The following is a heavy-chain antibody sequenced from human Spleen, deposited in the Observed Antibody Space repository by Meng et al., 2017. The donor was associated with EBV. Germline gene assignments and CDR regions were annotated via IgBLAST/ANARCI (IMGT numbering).Heavy chain of an antibody. V-gene: IGHV1-2*06. CDR3: ARAYSGYDDLPSY. Sequence: QVHLEQSWAYVKKPGAAVKVSCKPSGYTFTNYYIRWVRQAPVQGLEWMGRINPNSGGRDYTQKFQGRVTMTRDTSISTAYMELNSLRSDDTALYYCARAYSGYDDLPSYWGQGTLVTVSS. CDR2: INPNSGGR. D-gene: IGHD5-12*01. CDR1: GYTFTNYY. J-gene: IGHJ4*02.